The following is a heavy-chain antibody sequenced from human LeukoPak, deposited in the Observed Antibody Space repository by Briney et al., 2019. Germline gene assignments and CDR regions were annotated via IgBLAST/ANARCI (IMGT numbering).Heavy chain of an antibody. Sequence: ASVRLSCKASGFSLSTFGINWVRQAPGKGLEGLGWTSGYSGDTSYAQKGQGRVTMSTDTSTTTAYMELRSLTPDYTAVYYCAVGCSGISCCVTFDYWGQGNLVTVSS. J-gene: IGHJ4*02. CDR3: AVGCSGISCCVTFDY. D-gene: IGHD3-3*02. V-gene: IGHV1-18*01. CDR2: TSGYSGDT. CDR1: GFSLSTFG.